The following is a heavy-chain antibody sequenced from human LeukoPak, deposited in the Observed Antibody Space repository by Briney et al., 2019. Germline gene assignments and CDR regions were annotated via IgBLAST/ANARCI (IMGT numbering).Heavy chain of an antibody. Sequence: GGSLRLSCAASGFTFSSYWMSWVRQAPGKGLEWVANIKQDGSEKYYVDSVKGRFTISRDNAKNSLYLQMNSLRAEDTAVYYCARDVAGYSSSWYAPKPNDRGSFDYWGQGTLVTVSS. CDR1: GFTFSSYW. V-gene: IGHV3-7*01. J-gene: IGHJ4*02. CDR3: ARDVAGYSSSWYAPKPNDRGSFDY. D-gene: IGHD6-13*01. CDR2: IKQDGSEK.